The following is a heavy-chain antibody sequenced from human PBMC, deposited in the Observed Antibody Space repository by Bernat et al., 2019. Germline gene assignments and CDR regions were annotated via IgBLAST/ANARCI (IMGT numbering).Heavy chain of an antibody. V-gene: IGHV4-39*01. D-gene: IGHD3-16*02. CDR2: IYYSGST. J-gene: IGHJ4*02. CDR3: ARGVNEITFGGVIDRFDY. Sequence: QLQLQESGPGLVKPSETLSLTCTVSGGSISSSSYYWGWIRQPPGKGLEWIGSIYYSGSTYYNPSLKSRVTISVDTSKNQFSLKLSSVTAADTAVYYCARGVNEITFGGVIDRFDYWGQGTLVTVSS. CDR1: GGSISSSSYY.